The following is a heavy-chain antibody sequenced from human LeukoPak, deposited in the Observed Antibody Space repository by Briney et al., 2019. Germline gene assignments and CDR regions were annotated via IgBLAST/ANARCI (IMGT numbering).Heavy chain of an antibody. CDR2: IYYSGSA. CDR1: GGSIRSSSYY. V-gene: IGHV4-39*01. CDR3: ARLERQPSLDY. D-gene: IGHD6-13*01. Sequence: SATLSLTCTVSGGSIRSSSYYWGWLRQPPGKGLEWIGSIYYSGSAYNNPSLKSRVTISVDTSKNQFSLKLSSVTAADTAVYYCARLERQPSLDYWGQGTLVIVSS. J-gene: IGHJ4*02.